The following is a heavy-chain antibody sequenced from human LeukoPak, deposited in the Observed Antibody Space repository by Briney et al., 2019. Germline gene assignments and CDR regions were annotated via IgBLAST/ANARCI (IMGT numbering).Heavy chain of an antibody. D-gene: IGHD6-13*01. Sequence: SETLSLTCAVYGGSFSGYYWSWIRQPPGKGLEWIGEINHSGSTNYNPSLKSRVTISVDTSKNQFSLKLSSVTAADTAVYYCARHQLAAAGTIMRDYWGQGTLVTVSS. V-gene: IGHV4-34*01. CDR1: GGSFSGYY. CDR2: INHSGST. CDR3: ARHQLAAAGTIMRDY. J-gene: IGHJ4*02.